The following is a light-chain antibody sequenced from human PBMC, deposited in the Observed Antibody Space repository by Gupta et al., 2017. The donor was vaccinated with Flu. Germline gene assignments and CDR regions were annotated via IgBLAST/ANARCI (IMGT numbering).Light chain of an antibody. CDR1: ESLLRSDDYNY. J-gene: IGKJ1*01. V-gene: IGKV2-28*01. Sequence: DIVMTQSPLFLPVTPGESASISCRSSESLLRSDDYNYLDWYLQKPGRSPQLLIYMGSNRASGVPDRFSGSGSGTDFTLKISRVEAEDVGVYYCMQALQSPPTFGQGTKVDIE. CDR2: MGS. CDR3: MQALQSPPT.